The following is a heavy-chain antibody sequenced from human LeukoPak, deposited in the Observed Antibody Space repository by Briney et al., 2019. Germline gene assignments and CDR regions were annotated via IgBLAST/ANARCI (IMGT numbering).Heavy chain of an antibody. J-gene: IGHJ5*02. D-gene: IGHD7-27*01. CDR2: INTYNGNT. V-gene: IGHV1-18*04. Sequence: ASVKVSCKASGYTFTNYGISWVRQAPGQGLEWIGWINTYNGNTNYAQKFQGRVTMNTDTSTSTAYMELRSLRSDDTAVYYCARNSPRDVAGRQFLPGVLSLLSQCDNCFDPWGQGTLVSVSS. CDR1: GYTFTNYG. CDR3: ARNSPRDVAGRQFLPGVLSLLSQCDNCFDP.